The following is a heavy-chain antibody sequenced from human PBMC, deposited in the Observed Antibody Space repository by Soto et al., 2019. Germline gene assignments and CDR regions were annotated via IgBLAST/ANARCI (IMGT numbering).Heavy chain of an antibody. CDR2: IYYSGST. D-gene: IGHD6-13*01. V-gene: IGHV4-59*08. Sequence: SETLSLTCTVSGGSISSYYWSWIRQPPGKGLEWIGYIYYSGSTNYNPSLKSRVTISVDTSKNQFSLKLSSVTAADTAVYYCARRRPGIAAALDYWGQGTLVTVPQ. CDR3: ARRRPGIAAALDY. CDR1: GGSISSYY. J-gene: IGHJ4*02.